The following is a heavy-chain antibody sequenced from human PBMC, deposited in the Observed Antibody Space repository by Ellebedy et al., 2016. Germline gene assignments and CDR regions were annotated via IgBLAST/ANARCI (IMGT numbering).Heavy chain of an antibody. CDR1: GFTFSSYS. V-gene: IGHV3-48*04. CDR3: TREAGGSFVDS. J-gene: IGHJ4*02. D-gene: IGHD1-26*01. Sequence: GGSLRLXCAVSGFTFSSYSFNWIRQAPGKGLEWVLHISSSGSLKFYADSLRDRFTISRDNAKNLLHLQMNSLTAEDTAVYFCTREAGGSFVDSWGQGVLVTVSS. CDR2: ISSSGSLK.